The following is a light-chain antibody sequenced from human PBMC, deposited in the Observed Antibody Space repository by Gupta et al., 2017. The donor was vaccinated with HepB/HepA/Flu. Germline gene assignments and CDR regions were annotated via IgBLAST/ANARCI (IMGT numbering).Light chain of an antibody. CDR1: SLRKYY. CDR3: NYRASSVNHWV. V-gene: IGLV3-19*01. CDR2: GKN. J-gene: IGLJ2*01. Sequence: SSELTQDPAVSVALGQTVRITCQGDSLRKYYASWYQQKPGQAPVRVIYGKNNRPSGIPDRFSGYSAGNNASWKITGAQAEDEADDYCNYRASSVNHWVLGGGTKLTVL.